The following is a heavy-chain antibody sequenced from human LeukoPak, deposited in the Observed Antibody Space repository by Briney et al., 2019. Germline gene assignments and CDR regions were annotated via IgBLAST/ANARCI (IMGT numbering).Heavy chain of an antibody. CDR1: GGSISSSSYY. J-gene: IGHJ4*02. V-gene: IGHV4-39*07. CDR2: IYYSGST. Sequence: SETLSLTCTVSGGSISSSSYYWGWIRQPPGKGLEWIGSIYYSGSTYYNPSRKSRVTISVDKSKNQFSLKLRSVTAADPAWYYCASPPKIGGGDYWGQGTLVTVSS. CDR3: ASPPKIGGGDY. D-gene: IGHD2/OR15-2a*01.